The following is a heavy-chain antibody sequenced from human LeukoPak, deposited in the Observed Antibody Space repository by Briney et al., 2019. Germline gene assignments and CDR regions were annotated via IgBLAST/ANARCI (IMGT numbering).Heavy chain of an antibody. J-gene: IGHJ4*02. V-gene: IGHV4-34*01. CDR1: GGSFSGYY. D-gene: IGHD6-19*01. CDR3: ARGLDYSSGWYGSSAHDY. Sequence: PSETLSLTCAVYGGSFSGYYWSWIREPPGKGLEWIGEINHSGSTNYNPSHKSRVTISVHTSKNQYSLKLSSVPAADTAVYYCARGLDYSSGWYGSSAHDYWGQGTLVTVSS. CDR2: INHSGST.